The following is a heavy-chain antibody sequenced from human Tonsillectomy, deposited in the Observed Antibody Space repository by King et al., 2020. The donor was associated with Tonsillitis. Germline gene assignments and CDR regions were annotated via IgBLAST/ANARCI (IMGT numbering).Heavy chain of an antibody. CDR3: ARGGGEQLWYFDH. J-gene: IGHJ4*02. Sequence: VQLQESGPGLVKPSETLALTCNVSGGSINSYYWSWIRQPPGKGLEWIGNIYYSGSTNYKPSLKSRLNISVDKSKNQFSLKLSPVTAADTAVYYCARGGGEQLWYFDHWGQGTLVTVSS. V-gene: IGHV4-59*01. CDR2: IYYSGST. CDR1: GGSINSYY. D-gene: IGHD6-13*01.